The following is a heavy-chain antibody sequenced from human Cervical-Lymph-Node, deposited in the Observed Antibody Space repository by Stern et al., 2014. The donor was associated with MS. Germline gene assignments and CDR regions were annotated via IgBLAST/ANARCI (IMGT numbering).Heavy chain of an antibody. J-gene: IGHJ5*02. V-gene: IGHV1-69*01. CDR1: GDTFSSHA. D-gene: IGHD4-17*01. CDR2: IIPLFRTT. CDR3: VRTDGDYDPVDT. Sequence: QMQLAQSGAEVKKPGSSVKVSCKASGDTFSSHALSCVRQAPGPGLAWTECIIPLFRTTKYAQNCQGRLTITADDSSRTAYMELTSLRSEDTAVYYSVRTDGDYDPVDTWGQGTRVPGSS.